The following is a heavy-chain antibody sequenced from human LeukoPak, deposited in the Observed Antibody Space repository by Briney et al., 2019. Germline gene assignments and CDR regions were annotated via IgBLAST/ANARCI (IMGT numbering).Heavy chain of an antibody. Sequence: PGXYLRLSCAASGFTFSNAWMSWVRQAQGKGLEWVGSIKRETEGGTKDYAAPVKGRFTISRDDSKSTLYLQMNSLKTDDTAVYYCTTKYYYDSSGYNNFDYWGQGTLVTVSS. J-gene: IGHJ4*02. V-gene: IGHV3-15*01. D-gene: IGHD3-22*01. CDR1: GFTFSNAW. CDR3: TTKYYYDSSGYNNFDY. CDR2: IKRETEGGTK.